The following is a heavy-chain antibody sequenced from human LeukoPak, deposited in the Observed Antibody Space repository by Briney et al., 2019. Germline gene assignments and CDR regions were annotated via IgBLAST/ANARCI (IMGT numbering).Heavy chain of an antibody. CDR2: INTDNGNT. D-gene: IGHD2-21*02. J-gene: IGHJ5*02. CDR1: GYTFNTCG. Sequence: ASVKVSRKASGYTFNTCGISWVRQAPGQRPEWMGWINTDNGNTKYAQKFQGRVAMTTDTSTSTAYMELSSLRSDDTAVYYCARKGCTGDCYRFDPWGQGTLVTVSS. CDR3: ARKGCTGDCYRFDP. V-gene: IGHV1-18*01.